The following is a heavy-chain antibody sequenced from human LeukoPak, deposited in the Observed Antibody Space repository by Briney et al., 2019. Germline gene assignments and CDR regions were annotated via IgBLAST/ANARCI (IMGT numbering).Heavy chain of an antibody. CDR3: ARGAKYYGSRGNWFDP. J-gene: IGHJ5*02. Sequence: SETLSLTCTVSGGSISSSSYYWGWIRQPPGKGLEWIGSIYYSGSTYYNPSLKSRVTISVDTSKNQFSLKLSSVTAADTAVYYCARGAKYYGSRGNWFDPWGQGTLVTVSS. V-gene: IGHV4-39*07. D-gene: IGHD3-10*01. CDR2: IYYSGST. CDR1: GGSISSSSYY.